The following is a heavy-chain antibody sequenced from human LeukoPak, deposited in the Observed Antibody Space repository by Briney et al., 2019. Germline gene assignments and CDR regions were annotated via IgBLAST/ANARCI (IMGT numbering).Heavy chain of an antibody. CDR2: ISWNSGSL. D-gene: IGHD3-10*01. J-gene: IGHJ2*01. CDR1: GFIFADYA. V-gene: IGHV3-9*01. Sequence: PGGSLRLSCAASGFIFADYAMHWVRQAPGKGLEWVSGISWNSGSLAYADSVKGRFTISRDNAKNSLYLQMNSLRTEDTALYYCARGLGGDQGYFDLWGRGTLATVSS. CDR3: ARGLGGDQGYFDL.